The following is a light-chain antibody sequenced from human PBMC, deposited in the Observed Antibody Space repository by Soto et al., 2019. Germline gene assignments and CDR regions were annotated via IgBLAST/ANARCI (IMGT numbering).Light chain of an antibody. CDR2: KAS. CDR3: QQYKSLYT. CDR1: QSIGNW. Sequence: DIQMTQSPSTLSASVGDRVTITCRASQSIGNWLAWYQQKPGKAPKVLIYKASSLKSGVPSRFSGSGSGTEFTLTINSLQPDDFATYYCQQYKSLYTFGQGTKLEIK. J-gene: IGKJ2*01. V-gene: IGKV1-5*03.